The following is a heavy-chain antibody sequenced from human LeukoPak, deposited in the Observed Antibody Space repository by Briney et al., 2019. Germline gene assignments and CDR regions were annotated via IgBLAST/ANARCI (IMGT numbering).Heavy chain of an antibody. V-gene: IGHV3-23*01. CDR2: ITGPGDGT. CDR1: GFTFSGYA. J-gene: IGHJ4*02. D-gene: IGHD6-19*01. Sequence: QSGGSLRLSCAASGFTFSGYAMSWVRQAPGKGLEWVSAITGPGDGTWHADSVRGRFTTSRDNCKNTLYLQMNSLRAEDTAVYFCAKRIYGWYQIDYWGQGTLVTVSS. CDR3: AKRIYGWYQIDY.